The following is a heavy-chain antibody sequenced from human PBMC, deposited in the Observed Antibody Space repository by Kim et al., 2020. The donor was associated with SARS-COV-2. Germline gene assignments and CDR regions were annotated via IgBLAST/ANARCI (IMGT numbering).Heavy chain of an antibody. CDR3: ASMTIGITFGGDH. Sequence: NPSLKSRVTISVDTSKNQFSLKLSSVTAADTAVYYCASMTIGITFGGDHWGQGTLVTVSS. D-gene: IGHD3-16*01. V-gene: IGHV4-39*01. J-gene: IGHJ4*02.